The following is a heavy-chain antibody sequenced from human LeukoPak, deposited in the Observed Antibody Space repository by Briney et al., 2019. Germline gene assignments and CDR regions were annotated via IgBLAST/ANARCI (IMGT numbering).Heavy chain of an antibody. CDR3: ARRSDCYDNSDVMFDP. V-gene: IGHV4-39*01. D-gene: IGHD3-22*01. CDR1: GGFISSASYY. CDR2: IYYSGST. Sequence: SETLSLTCSVSGGFISSASYYWGWIRQPPGKGLEWIGTIYYSGSTYYNPSLKSRVTMSVDTSKNQFSLKLSSVTAADTAVYFCARRSDCYDNSDVMFDPWGQGILVTVSS. J-gene: IGHJ5*02.